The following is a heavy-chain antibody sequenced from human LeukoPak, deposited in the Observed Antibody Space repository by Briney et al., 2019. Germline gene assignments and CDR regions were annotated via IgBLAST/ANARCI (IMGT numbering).Heavy chain of an antibody. CDR2: INHSGST. CDR3: ARALRYFDWLLNPFDP. D-gene: IGHD3-9*01. J-gene: IGHJ5*02. Sequence: PSETLSLTCAVYGGSFSGYYWSWIRQPPGKGLEWIGEINHSGSTNYNPSLKSRVTISVDTSKNQFSLKLSSVTAADTAVYYCARALRYFDWLLNPFDPWGQGTLVTVSS. CDR1: GGSFSGYY. V-gene: IGHV4-34*01.